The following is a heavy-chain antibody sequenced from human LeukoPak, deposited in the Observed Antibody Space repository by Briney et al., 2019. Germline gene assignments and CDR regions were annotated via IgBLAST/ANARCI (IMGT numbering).Heavy chain of an antibody. D-gene: IGHD6-13*01. CDR3: ARAPIAAAWNWFDP. Sequence: SETLSLTCTVSGYSISSGYYWGWIRQPPGKGLEWIGSIYHSGSTYYNPSLKSRVTISVDTSKNQFSLKLSSVTAADTAVYYCARAPIAAAWNWFDPWGQGTLVTVSS. V-gene: IGHV4-38-2*02. J-gene: IGHJ5*02. CDR1: GYSISSGYY. CDR2: IYHSGST.